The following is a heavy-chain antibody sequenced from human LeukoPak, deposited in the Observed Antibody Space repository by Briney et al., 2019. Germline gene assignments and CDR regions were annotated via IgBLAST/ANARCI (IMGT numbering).Heavy chain of an antibody. D-gene: IGHD2-21*02. CDR2: ISVSGGST. Sequence: GGSLTLSCAASGFTFSSYAISWVRQAPGKGLDWVSAISVSGGSTYYADSAKGRFTIFRDNSKNTLYLQMNSLRAEDTAVYYCEKLHMAEGDGWWFDPWGQGTLVTVSS. CDR3: EKLHMAEGDGWWFDP. J-gene: IGHJ5*02. CDR1: GFTFSSYA. V-gene: IGHV3-23*01.